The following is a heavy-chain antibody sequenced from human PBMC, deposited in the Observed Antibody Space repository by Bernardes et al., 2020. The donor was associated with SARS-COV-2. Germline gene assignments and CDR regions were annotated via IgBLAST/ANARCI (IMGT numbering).Heavy chain of an antibody. V-gene: IGHV3-23*01. D-gene: IGHD3-16*01. CDR3: AKGIMGSSGSGY. CDR2: VSGSGAYT. CDR1: EFTFNNYA. Sequence: GSLRLSCAASEFTFNNYAMSWVRQAPGKGLEWVSSVSGSGAYTYYADSVKGRFTISRDNSKNTLYLQMSSLRAEDTAVYYCAKGIMGSSGSGYWGQGTLVTVSS. J-gene: IGHJ4*02.